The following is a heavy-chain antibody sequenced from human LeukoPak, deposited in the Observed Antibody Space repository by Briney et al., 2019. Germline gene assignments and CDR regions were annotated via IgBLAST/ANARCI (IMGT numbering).Heavy chain of an antibody. D-gene: IGHD3-3*01. V-gene: IGHV1-8*01. CDR1: GYTFTSYD. J-gene: IGHJ6*02. Sequence: GASVKVSCKASGYTFTSYDINWVRQATGQGLEWMGWMNPNSGNTGYAQKFQGRVTMTRNTSISTAYMELSSLRSEDTAVYYCARSFLYDFWSGYYYYGMDVWGQGTTATVSS. CDR2: MNPNSGNT. CDR3: ARSFLYDFWSGYYYYGMDV.